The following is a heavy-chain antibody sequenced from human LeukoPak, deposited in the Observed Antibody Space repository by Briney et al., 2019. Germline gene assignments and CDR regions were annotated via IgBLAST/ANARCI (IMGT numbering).Heavy chain of an antibody. D-gene: IGHD6-19*01. CDR3: AKDSSLQWLGTFDY. CDR2: ISYDGSNK. Sequence: GRSLRLSCAASGSTFSSYGMHWVRQAPGKGLEWVAVISYDGSNKYYADSVKGRFTISRDNSKNTLYLQMNSLRAEDTAVYYCAKDSSLQWLGTFDYWGQGTLVTVSS. CDR1: GSTFSSYG. J-gene: IGHJ4*02. V-gene: IGHV3-30*18.